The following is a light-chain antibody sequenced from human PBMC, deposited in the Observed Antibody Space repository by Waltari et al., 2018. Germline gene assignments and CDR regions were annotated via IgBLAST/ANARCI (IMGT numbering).Light chain of an antibody. V-gene: IGLV1-40*01. CDR3: QSYDTSLSVV. CDR2: GTS. Sequence: QSVLTQPPSVSGAPGQRGSISCPGSGSNLGAGYDVHWYQQHPGKAPKLLIYGTSTRPPGVPDRFFGSQSGTSASLAIIALQAEDEAEYYCQSYDTSLSVVFGGGTKLTVL. CDR1: GSNLGAGYD. J-gene: IGLJ2*01.